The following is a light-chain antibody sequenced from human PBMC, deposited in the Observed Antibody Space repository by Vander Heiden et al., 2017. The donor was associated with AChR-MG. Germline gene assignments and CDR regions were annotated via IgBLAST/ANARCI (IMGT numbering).Light chain of an antibody. CDR1: SSDVGKYNF. Sequence: QSALTQPRSVSGSPGQSVTISCTGTSSDVGKYNFVPWYQHHPGEAPRLIIYDVTKRSSGVPGRFSGSKSGNTASLTISGLQADDESDYYCCSYAGAYSYVFGTGTRVTVL. CDR2: DVT. CDR3: CSYAGAYSYV. V-gene: IGLV2-11*01. J-gene: IGLJ1*01.